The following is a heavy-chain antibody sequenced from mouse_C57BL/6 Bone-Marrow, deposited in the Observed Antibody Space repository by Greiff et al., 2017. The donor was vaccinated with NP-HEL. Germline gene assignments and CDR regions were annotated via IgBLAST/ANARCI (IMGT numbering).Heavy chain of an antibody. CDR3: ARPLTTVVARYFDV. J-gene: IGHJ1*03. CDR1: GYTFTSYD. D-gene: IGHD1-1*01. CDR2: IYPRDGST. V-gene: IGHV1-85*01. Sequence: QVQLKESGPELVKPGASVKLSCKASGYTFTSYDINWVKQRPGQGLEWIGWIYPRDGSTKYNEKFKGKATLTVDTSSSTAYMELHSLTSEDSAVYFCARPLTTVVARYFDVWGTGTTVTVSS.